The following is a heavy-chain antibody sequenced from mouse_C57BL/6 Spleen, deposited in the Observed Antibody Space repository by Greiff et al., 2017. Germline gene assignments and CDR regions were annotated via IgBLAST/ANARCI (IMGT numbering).Heavy chain of an antibody. CDR1: GYTFTDYN. J-gene: IGHJ4*01. CDR2: INPNNGGT. Sequence: EVQLQESGPELVKPGASVKMSCKASGYTFTDYNMHWVKQSHGKSLEWIGYINPNNGGTSYNQKFKGQATLTVNKSSSTAYMELRSLTSENSAVYYCASLGYYDYGAMDYWGQGTSVTVSS. D-gene: IGHD1-1*02. V-gene: IGHV1-22*01. CDR3: ASLGYYDYGAMDY.